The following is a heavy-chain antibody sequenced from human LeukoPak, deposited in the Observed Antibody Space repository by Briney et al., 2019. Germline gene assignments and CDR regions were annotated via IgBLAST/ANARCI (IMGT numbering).Heavy chain of an antibody. Sequence: PSETLSLTCSVAGVSISTRYWSWIRRPPGRGLEWIGYASVTGNPAYNLSLKSRVTIAVDTSKNQFSLKLSSVTAADTAVYYCARGRSGSYGGVVWFDPWGQGTLVTVSS. CDR2: ASVTGNP. CDR1: GVSISTRY. J-gene: IGHJ5*02. CDR3: ARGRSGSYGGVVWFDP. D-gene: IGHD1-26*01. V-gene: IGHV4-59*11.